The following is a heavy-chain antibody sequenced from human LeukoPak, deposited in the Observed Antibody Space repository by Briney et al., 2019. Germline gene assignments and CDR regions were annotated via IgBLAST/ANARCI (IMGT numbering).Heavy chain of an antibody. J-gene: IGHJ6*02. CDR1: GFTFSSYG. CDR2: ISYDGSNK. Sequence: GGSLRLSCAAPGFTFSSYGMHWVRQAPGKGLEWVAVISYDGSNKYYADSVKGRFTISRDNSKNTLYLQMNSLRAEDTAVYYCAKDLGLYSGYDQVGSDYYYYGMDVWGQGTTVTVSS. V-gene: IGHV3-30*18. CDR3: AKDLGLYSGYDQVGSDYYYYGMDV. D-gene: IGHD5-12*01.